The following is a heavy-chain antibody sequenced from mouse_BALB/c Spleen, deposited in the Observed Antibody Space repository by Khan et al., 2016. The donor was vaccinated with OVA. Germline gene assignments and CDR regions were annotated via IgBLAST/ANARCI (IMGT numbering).Heavy chain of an antibody. CDR3: ATRRTGSFAY. D-gene: IGHD4-1*01. V-gene: IGHV5-6*02. J-gene: IGHJ3*01. CDR2: ISSDGDYP. Sequence: EVQLLETGGDLVKSGGSLKLSCAASGFTFSPYSMSWVRQTPDKRLEWVATISSDGDYPYYPDSVKGRFTFSRDNAKNTLYLQISNLKSEDTAIYYCATRRTGSFAYWGQGTLVTVSA. CDR1: GFTFSPYS.